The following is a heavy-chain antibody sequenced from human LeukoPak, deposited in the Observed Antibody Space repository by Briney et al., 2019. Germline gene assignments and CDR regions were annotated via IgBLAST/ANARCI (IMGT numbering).Heavy chain of an antibody. Sequence: GGSLRLSCAASGFTFSNYGMHWVRQAPGKGLEWVAVISYDGSKKYYADSVKGRFTISRDNAKSSLYLQMDSLRAEDTAVYYCAREWSGFGELPDYWGQGTLVTVSS. J-gene: IGHJ4*02. V-gene: IGHV3-30*03. CDR1: GFTFSNYG. CDR3: AREWSGFGELPDY. CDR2: ISYDGSKK. D-gene: IGHD3-10*01.